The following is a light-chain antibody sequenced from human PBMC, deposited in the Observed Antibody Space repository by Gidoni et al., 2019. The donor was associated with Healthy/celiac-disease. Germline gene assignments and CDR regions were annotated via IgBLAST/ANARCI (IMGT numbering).Light chain of an antibody. J-gene: IGKJ1*01. Sequence: EIVLTQSPATLSLSPGERATLSCSASQSVSSYLAWYQQKPGQAPRLLIYDASNRATGIPARFSGSGSGTDFTLTISSLEPEDFAVYYCQQRCNWPLAFXQXTKVEIK. CDR2: DAS. CDR1: QSVSSY. V-gene: IGKV3-11*01. CDR3: QQRCNWPLA.